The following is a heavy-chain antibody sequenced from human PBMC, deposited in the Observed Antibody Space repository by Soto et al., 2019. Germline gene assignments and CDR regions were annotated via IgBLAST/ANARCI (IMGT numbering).Heavy chain of an antibody. J-gene: IGHJ4*02. Sequence: EVQLVESGGGSVQPGGYLRLSCVASGITFTNYWMHWVRQVPGKGLVWVARVDSDGRGTSYADFVKGRFNISRDNAKNTLYLPMNSLRVEDTAMYYCGTVFEHWGQGIPVTVSS. V-gene: IGHV3-74*01. CDR1: GITFTNYW. CDR3: GTVFEH. CDR2: VDSDGRGT.